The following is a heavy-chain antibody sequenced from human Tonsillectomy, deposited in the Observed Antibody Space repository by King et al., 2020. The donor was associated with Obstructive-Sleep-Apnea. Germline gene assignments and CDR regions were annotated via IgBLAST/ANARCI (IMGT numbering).Heavy chain of an antibody. J-gene: IGHJ4*02. CDR1: GGSFSGYY. V-gene: IGHV4-34*01. D-gene: IGHD1-26*01. Sequence: VQLQQWGAGLLKPSETLSLTCAVYGGSFSGYYWSWIRQPPGKGLEWIGEINHSGSTNSNPSLKSRVTISVDTSKDQFSLKLSSVTAAATAVYYCARGAVGAQPGRGDYWGQGTLVTVSS. CDR2: INHSGST. CDR3: ARGAVGAQPGRGDY.